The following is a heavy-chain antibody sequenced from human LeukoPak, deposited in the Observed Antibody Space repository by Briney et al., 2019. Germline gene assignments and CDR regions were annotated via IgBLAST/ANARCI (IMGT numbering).Heavy chain of an antibody. CDR3: ASDSGSYSDAFDI. D-gene: IGHD1-26*01. J-gene: IGHJ3*02. Sequence: PGGSLRLSCAASGFTFSSYSMNWVRQAPGKGLEWVSSISSSSSYIYYADSVKGRFTISRDNAKNSLYLQMNSLRAEDTAVYYCASDSGSYSDAFDIWGQGTMVTVSS. V-gene: IGHV3-21*01. CDR1: GFTFSSYS. CDR2: ISSSSSYI.